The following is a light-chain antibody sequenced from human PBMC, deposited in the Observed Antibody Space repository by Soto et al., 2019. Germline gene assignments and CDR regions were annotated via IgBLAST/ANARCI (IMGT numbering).Light chain of an antibody. Sequence: QSALTQPPSVSGSPGQSVTISCTGTSSDVGSYNRVSWYHQPPGTAPKLMIYEVSNRPSGVPDRFSGSKPGNTASLTISGLQAEDEADYDCSLFTDSSAYVFGAGTKVTVL. CDR3: SLFTDSSAYV. J-gene: IGLJ1*01. V-gene: IGLV2-18*01. CDR1: SSDVGSYNR. CDR2: EVS.